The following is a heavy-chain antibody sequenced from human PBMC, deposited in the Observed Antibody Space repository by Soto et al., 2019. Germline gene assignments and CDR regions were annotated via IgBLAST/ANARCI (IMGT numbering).Heavy chain of an antibody. CDR2: INSDGSST. J-gene: IGHJ6*02. CDR3: AREEVVGYSYGYSYYYGMDV. CDR1: GFTFSSYW. Sequence: PGGSLSLSCAASGFTFSSYWMHWVRQAPGKGLVWVSRINSDGSSTSYADSVKGRFTISRDNAKNTLYLQMKSLRAEDTAVYYCAREEVVGYSYGYSYYYGMDVWGQGATVTVSS. V-gene: IGHV3-74*01. D-gene: IGHD5-18*01.